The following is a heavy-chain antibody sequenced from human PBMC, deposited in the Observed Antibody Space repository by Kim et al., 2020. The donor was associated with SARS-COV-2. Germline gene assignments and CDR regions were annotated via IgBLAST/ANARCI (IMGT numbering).Heavy chain of an antibody. Sequence: GGSLRLSCAASGFTFSSYSMNWVRQAPGKGLEWVSYISSSSTIYYADSVKGRFTISRDNAKNSLYLQMNSLRDEDTAVYYCARDIVVVPAAIQDYAFDI. CDR3: ARDIVVVPAAIQDYAFDI. J-gene: IGHJ3*02. D-gene: IGHD2-2*01. CDR1: GFTFSSYS. CDR2: ISSSSTI. V-gene: IGHV3-48*02.